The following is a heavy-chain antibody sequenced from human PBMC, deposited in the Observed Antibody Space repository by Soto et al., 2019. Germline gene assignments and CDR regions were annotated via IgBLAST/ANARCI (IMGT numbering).Heavy chain of an antibody. CDR3: AREVADILTGDNWFYP. Sequence: SETLSLTCTVSGGSVSSGSYYWSWIRQPPGKGLEWIGYIYYSGSTNYNPSLKSRVTISVDTSKNQFSLKLSSVTAADTAVYYCAREVADILTGDNWFYPWGQGALVTVSS. CDR1: GGSVSSGSYY. CDR2: IYYSGST. J-gene: IGHJ5*02. V-gene: IGHV4-61*01. D-gene: IGHD3-9*01.